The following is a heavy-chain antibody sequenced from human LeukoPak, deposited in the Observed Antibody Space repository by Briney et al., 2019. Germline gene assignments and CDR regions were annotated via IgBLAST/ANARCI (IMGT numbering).Heavy chain of an antibody. D-gene: IGHD3-10*01. CDR1: GFTFSRHA. CDR2: ISYDGSDG. Sequence: GRSLRLSCAASGFTFSRHAMHWVRQSPGKGLEWVAIISYDGSDGYIADSVKGRFSISRDNSRNTLDLQMNSLTTEDTALYYCARATDYYGSGSYLPLYYFYGMDVWGKGTAVIVSS. J-gene: IGHJ6*04. CDR3: ARATDYYGSGSYLPLYYFYGMDV. V-gene: IGHV3-30*04.